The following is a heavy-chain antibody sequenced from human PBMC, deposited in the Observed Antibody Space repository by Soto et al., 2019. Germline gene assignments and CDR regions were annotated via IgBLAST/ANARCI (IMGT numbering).Heavy chain of an antibody. CDR3: ARGGNCFDP. CDR1: GFSFSTYW. Sequence: EVQLVESGGGLVQPGGSLRLSCAASGFSFSTYWMAWVRQAPGKGLEWVANIDQGGGAKYNVDSERGRFTISRDNAKNSLSLQMNSLRAEDTALYYCARGGNCFDPWGHGTLVSVSS. V-gene: IGHV3-7*05. J-gene: IGHJ5*02. CDR2: IDQGGGAK. D-gene: IGHD2-2*03.